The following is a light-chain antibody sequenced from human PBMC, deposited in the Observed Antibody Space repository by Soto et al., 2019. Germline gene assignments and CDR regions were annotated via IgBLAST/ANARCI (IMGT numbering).Light chain of an antibody. CDR1: SSDVGDYNY. V-gene: IGLV2-14*01. CDR2: EVT. J-gene: IGLJ2*01. CDR3: TSYSSGSSLVI. Sequence: QSALTQPASVSGSPGQSITISCTGTSSDVGDYNYVSWYRQHPGNAPKLIIYEVTNRPSGISNRFSGSKSGNTASLTISGLQADYESYYYCTSYSSGSSLVIFGGGTKLTVL.